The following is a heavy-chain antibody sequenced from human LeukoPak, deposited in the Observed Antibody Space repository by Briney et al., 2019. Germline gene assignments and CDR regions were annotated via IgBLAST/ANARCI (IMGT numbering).Heavy chain of an antibody. Sequence: PGGSLRLSCAASGFTFSSYWMHWVRQAPGKGLVWVSRINSDGSSTSYADSVKGRFTISRDNAKNTLYLQMNSLRAEDTAVYYCATVPLSPYYDFWSGYWNYGMDVWGQGTTVTVSS. CDR2: INSDGSST. V-gene: IGHV3-74*01. CDR3: ATVPLSPYYDFWSGYWNYGMDV. J-gene: IGHJ6*02. CDR1: GFTFSSYW. D-gene: IGHD3-3*01.